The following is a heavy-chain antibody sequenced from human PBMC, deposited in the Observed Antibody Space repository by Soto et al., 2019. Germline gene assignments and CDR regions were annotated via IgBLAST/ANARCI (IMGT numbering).Heavy chain of an antibody. V-gene: IGHV1-18*01. D-gene: IGHD3-22*01. CDR1: GYTFNIYG. J-gene: IGHJ4*01. CDR2: ISAFNGQT. Sequence: QIQLVQSGAEVKKPGASVKVSCKASGYTFNIYGINWVRQAPGQGLEWMGWISAFNGQTNYAQNVQGRVTMTTDTSTSTAYVALRSLRSDDTAVYSRASGRVPKVSGFFPFDYWGHGNLVTVSS. CDR3: ASGRVPKVSGFFPFDY.